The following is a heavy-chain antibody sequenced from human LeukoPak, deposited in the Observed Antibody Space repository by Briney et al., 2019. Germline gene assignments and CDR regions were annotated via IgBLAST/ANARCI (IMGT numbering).Heavy chain of an antibody. D-gene: IGHD2-15*01. J-gene: IGHJ4*02. Sequence: GGSLRLSCAASGFTFSSYAMSWVRQAPGKGLEWVSAISGSGGSTYYADSLKGRFTISRDNSKNTLYLQMNSLRAEDTAVYYCAKDRGMTGYCSAGSCYLFDYWGQGTLVTVSS. CDR1: GFTFSSYA. V-gene: IGHV3-23*01. CDR3: AKDRGMTGYCSAGSCYLFDY. CDR2: ISGSGGST.